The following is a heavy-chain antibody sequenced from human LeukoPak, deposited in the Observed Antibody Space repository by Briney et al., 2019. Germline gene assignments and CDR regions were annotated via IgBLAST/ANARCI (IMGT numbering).Heavy chain of an antibody. J-gene: IGHJ4*02. Sequence: KPSETLSLTCAVYGGSFSGYYWSWIRQPPGKGLEWIGYIYYSGSTNYNPSLKSRVTMSVDTSKNQFSLELSSVTAADTALYYCARRDGSGYYNYWGQGTLVTVSS. D-gene: IGHD3-22*01. V-gene: IGHV4-59*08. CDR2: IYYSGST. CDR3: ARRDGSGYYNY. CDR1: GGSFSGYY.